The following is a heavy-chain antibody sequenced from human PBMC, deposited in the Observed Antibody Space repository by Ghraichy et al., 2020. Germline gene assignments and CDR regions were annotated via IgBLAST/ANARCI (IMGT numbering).Heavy chain of an antibody. J-gene: IGHJ4*02. D-gene: IGHD2-21*02. Sequence: ASVKVSCKTSGYTFTDYYLHWVRQAPGQGLEWMGWISPNTGALNYAQKFQGRVTMTADTSISTAYLELSSLRSDDTAVYYCARVCGGDCPRWGQGTLITVSS. CDR3: ARVCGGDCPR. CDR1: GYTFTDYY. CDR2: ISPNTGAL. V-gene: IGHV1-2*02.